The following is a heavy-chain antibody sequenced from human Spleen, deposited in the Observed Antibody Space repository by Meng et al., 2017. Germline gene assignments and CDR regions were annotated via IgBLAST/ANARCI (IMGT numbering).Heavy chain of an antibody. V-gene: IGHV1-2*06. J-gene: IGHJ4*02. D-gene: IGHD1-7*01. CDR2: INPNRGVT. CDR1: GYSFTGHY. Sequence: ASVKVSCKASGYSFTGHYIHCVRQAPGQGLEWMGRINPNRGVTQYSQNFQGRVTMTRDTSTNTAYMELNRLRFDDTAVYYCARQRGANYDLDSWGQGTLVTVSS. CDR3: ARQRGANYDLDS.